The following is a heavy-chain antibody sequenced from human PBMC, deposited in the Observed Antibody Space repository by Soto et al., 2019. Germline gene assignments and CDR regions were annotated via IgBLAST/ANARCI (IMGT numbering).Heavy chain of an antibody. D-gene: IGHD3-22*01. J-gene: IGHJ4*02. CDR1: GFIFSIYA. Sequence: QPGGSLRLSCSGSGFIFSIYAIHWVRQAPGKGLEYVSFSSIDGSRTHYAGSVKGRFTISRDNSKNTAYLQMSSLRPEDTAVYYCVKGEYYYDGSAYYPFDYWGQGRMVTVSS. CDR3: VKGEYYYDGSAYYPFDY. V-gene: IGHV3-64D*06. CDR2: SSIDGSRT.